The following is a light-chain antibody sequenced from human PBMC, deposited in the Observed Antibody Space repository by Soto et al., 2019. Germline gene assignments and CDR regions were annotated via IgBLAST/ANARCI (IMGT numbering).Light chain of an antibody. CDR2: DVS. J-gene: IGLJ3*02. V-gene: IGLV2-14*03. CDR3: SSYTSSSTLGV. CDR1: SSYVGGYNY. Sequence: QSALTQPASVSGSPGQSITISCTGTSSYVGGYNYVSWYQHHPGNAPKLMIYDVSNRPSGVSNRFSGSKSGNTASLTISGLQAEDEADYYCSSYTSSSTLGVFGGGTKLTVL.